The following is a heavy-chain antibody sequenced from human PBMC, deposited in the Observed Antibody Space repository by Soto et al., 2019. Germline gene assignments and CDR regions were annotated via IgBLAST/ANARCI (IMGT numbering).Heavy chain of an antibody. CDR1: GFTLGDSY. J-gene: IGHJ5*02. D-gene: IGHD2-15*01. Sequence: PGGSLRLSCAGSGFTLGDSYMSWIRQAPGKGLEWLSYISPGSRYPAYADSVKGRFTISRDNAKRSLYLQMMSLTAEDTAIYYCVRGGGGGMFDPWGQGPMVTVSS. CDR3: VRGGGGGMFDP. V-gene: IGHV3-11*06. CDR2: ISPGSRYP.